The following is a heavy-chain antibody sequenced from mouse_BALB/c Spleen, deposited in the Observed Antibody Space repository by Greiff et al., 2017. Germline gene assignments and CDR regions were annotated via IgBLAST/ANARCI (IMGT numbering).Heavy chain of an antibody. J-gene: IGHJ2*01. CDR1: GDSITSGY. V-gene: IGHV3-8*02. Sequence: EVQRVESGPSLVKPSQTLSLTCSVTGDSITSGYWNWIRKFPGNKLEYMGYISYSGSTYYNPSLKSRISITRDTSKNQYYLQLNSVTTEDTATYYCARGDYYGSSDYFDYWGQGTTLTVSS. CDR3: ARGDYYGSSDYFDY. D-gene: IGHD1-1*01. CDR2: ISYSGST.